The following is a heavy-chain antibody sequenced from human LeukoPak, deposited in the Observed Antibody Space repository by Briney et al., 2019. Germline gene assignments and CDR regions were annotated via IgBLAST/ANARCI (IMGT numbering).Heavy chain of an antibody. D-gene: IGHD7-27*01. Sequence: GASVTVSCKASGYTFTGYYMHWVRQAPGQGLEWMGRINPNSGGTNYAQKFQGRVTMTRSTSMSTAYMELSSLKSEDTAVYFCARGPPNWGYDYWGQGTLVTVSS. V-gene: IGHV1-2*06. J-gene: IGHJ4*02. CDR1: GYTFTGYY. CDR3: ARGPPNWGYDY. CDR2: INPNSGGT.